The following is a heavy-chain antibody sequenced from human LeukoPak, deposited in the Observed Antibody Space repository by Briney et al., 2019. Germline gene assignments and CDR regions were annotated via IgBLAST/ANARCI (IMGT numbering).Heavy chain of an antibody. CDR2: ISYDGSNK. CDR1: GFTFNSYG. CDR3: AKDNGRWELLLDY. J-gene: IGHJ4*02. D-gene: IGHD1-26*01. Sequence: PGRSLRLSYAASGFTFNSYGMHWVRQAPGKGLEWVAVISYDGSNKYYADSVKGRFTISRDNSKNTLYLQMNNLRAEDTAVYYCAKDNGRWELLLDYWGQGTLVTVSS. V-gene: IGHV3-30*18.